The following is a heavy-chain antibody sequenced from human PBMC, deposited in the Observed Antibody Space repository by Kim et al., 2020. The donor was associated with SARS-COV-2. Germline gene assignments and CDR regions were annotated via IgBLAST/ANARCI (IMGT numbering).Heavy chain of an antibody. V-gene: IGHV4-34*01. D-gene: IGHD5-18*01. CDR2: INHSGST. CDR1: GGSFSGYY. Sequence: SETLSLTCAVYGGSFSGYYWSWIRQSPGKGLEWIGEINHSGSTNYNPSLKSRVTISVDTSKNQLSLKLSSVTAADTAVYYCARGIHGIQLWALFYYGMDVWGQGTTVTVSS. J-gene: IGHJ6*02. CDR3: ARGIHGIQLWALFYYGMDV.